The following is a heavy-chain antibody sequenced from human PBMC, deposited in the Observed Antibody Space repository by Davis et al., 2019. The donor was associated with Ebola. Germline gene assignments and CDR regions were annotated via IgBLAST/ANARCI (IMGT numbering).Heavy chain of an antibody. Sequence: SETLSLTCTVSGGSVSSGSYYWSWIRQPPGKGLEWIGYIYYSGSTNYNPSLKSRVTISVDTSKNQFSLKLSSVTAADTAVYYCARGPESDSSSWYLYYYYYGMDVWGQGTTVTVSS. CDR2: IYYSGST. CDR3: ARGPESDSSSWYLYYYYYGMDV. J-gene: IGHJ6*02. CDR1: GGSVSSGSYY. V-gene: IGHV4-61*01. D-gene: IGHD6-13*01.